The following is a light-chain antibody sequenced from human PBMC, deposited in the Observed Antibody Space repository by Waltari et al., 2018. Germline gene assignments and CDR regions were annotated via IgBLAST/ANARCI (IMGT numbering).Light chain of an antibody. J-gene: IGKJ2*01. Sequence: EIVMTQSPDTLSVAPGERVTLSCRASQSVPTNLAWYQQKPGQPPRLLIYVASTRATGVPAGFSGSGSGTEFTLTISSLESEDFAVYYCQQYSNWPYTFGQGTKLEIK. CDR3: QQYSNWPYT. CDR2: VAS. V-gene: IGKV3-15*01. CDR1: QSVPTN.